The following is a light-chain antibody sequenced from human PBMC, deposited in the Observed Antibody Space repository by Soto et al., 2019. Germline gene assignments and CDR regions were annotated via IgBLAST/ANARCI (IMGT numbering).Light chain of an antibody. CDR3: QQYGSSPLT. CDR2: GAS. V-gene: IGKV3-20*01. J-gene: IGKJ1*01. CDR1: QSVRSTY. Sequence: EIVLTQSPGTLSLSPGESASLSCRATQSVRSTYLAWYQQKSGQAPRLLIYGASTRATGIPDRFSGSGSGTDFTLTISRLEPVDFAVYYCQQYGSSPLTFGQGTKVEIK.